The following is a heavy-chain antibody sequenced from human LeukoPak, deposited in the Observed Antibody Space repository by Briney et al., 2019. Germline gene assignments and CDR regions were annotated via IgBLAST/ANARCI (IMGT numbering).Heavy chain of an antibody. Sequence: GGSLRLSCAASGFTFSSYAMSWVRQAPGKGLEWVSAISGSGGSTYYADSAKGRFTISRDNSKNTLYLQMNSLRAEDTAVYYCAKDLVGSYDILTGYYSTGYFDYRGQGTLVTVSS. V-gene: IGHV3-23*01. J-gene: IGHJ4*02. CDR1: GFTFSSYA. CDR3: AKDLVGSYDILTGYYSTGYFDY. CDR2: ISGSGGST. D-gene: IGHD3-9*01.